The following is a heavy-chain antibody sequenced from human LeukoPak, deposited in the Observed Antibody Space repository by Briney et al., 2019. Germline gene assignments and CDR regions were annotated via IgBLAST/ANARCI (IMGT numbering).Heavy chain of an antibody. D-gene: IGHD4-11*01. CDR2: ISTYNGNT. J-gene: IGHJ4*02. CDR1: GYTFTSYG. CDR3: ARDPTTQTFDY. Sequence: ASVKVSCKASGYTFTSYGISWVRQAPGQGLEWMGWISTYNGNTNYAQKLQGRVTMTTATSTTTAYMELRSLTSDDTAVYYCARDPTTQTFDYWGQGTLVTVSS. V-gene: IGHV1-18*01.